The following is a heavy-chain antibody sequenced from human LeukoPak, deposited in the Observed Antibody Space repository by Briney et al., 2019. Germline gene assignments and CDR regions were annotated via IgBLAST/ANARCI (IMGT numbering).Heavy chain of an antibody. CDR2: MNPNSRNT. D-gene: IGHD6-13*01. V-gene: IGHV1-8*01. CDR3: ARRGDSSSSHYYGMDV. Sequence: ASVKVSCKASGYTFTSYDINWVRQATGQGLEWMGWMNPNSRNTGYAQKFQGRVTMTRNTSISTAYMGLSSLRSEDTAVYYCARRGDSSSSHYYGMDVWGQGTTVTVSS. J-gene: IGHJ6*02. CDR1: GYTFTSYD.